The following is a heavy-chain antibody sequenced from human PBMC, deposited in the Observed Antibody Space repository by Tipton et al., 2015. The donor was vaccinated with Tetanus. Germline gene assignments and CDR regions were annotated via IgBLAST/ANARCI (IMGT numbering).Heavy chain of an antibody. D-gene: IGHD5-24*01. V-gene: IGHV1-69*06. Sequence: QSGAEVKKPGSSVKVSCKASGGTFSSYAISWVRQAPGQGLEWMGGIIPIFGTANYAQKFQGRVTITADKSTSTAYMELSSLRSEDTAVYYCASHPPGEMATAYFDYWGQGTLVTVSS. CDR2: IIPIFGTA. CDR1: GGTFSSYA. CDR3: ASHPPGEMATAYFDY. J-gene: IGHJ4*02.